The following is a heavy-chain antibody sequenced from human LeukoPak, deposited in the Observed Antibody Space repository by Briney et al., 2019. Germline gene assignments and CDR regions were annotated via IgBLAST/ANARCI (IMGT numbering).Heavy chain of an antibody. V-gene: IGHV3-7*03. CDR3: ARRPNSNWDY. D-gene: IGHD6-13*01. CDR1: GFTFRNYW. Sequence: GGSLRLSCAASGFTFRNYWMSWVRQVPGKGLEWVVNINEGGNEKNYVDPVKGRFTASRDNAQNSLYLQMNSLRVEDTAVYYCARRPNSNWDYWGQGTLVTVSS. CDR2: INEGGNEK. J-gene: IGHJ4*02.